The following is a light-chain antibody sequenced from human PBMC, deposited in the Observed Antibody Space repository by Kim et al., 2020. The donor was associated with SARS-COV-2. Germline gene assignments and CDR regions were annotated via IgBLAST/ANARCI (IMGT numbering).Light chain of an antibody. V-gene: IGKV1-5*03. J-gene: IGKJ1*01. CDR2: KAS. CDR3: QRYHIPNRA. Sequence: DIQMTQSPSTLSASIGDRVTITCRASQSVSDYLAWYQQKPGRAPKLLIYKASNLENGVPSRFSGSGFGTEFTLTISSLQPDDFATYYCQRYHIPNRAFGPGTKVDIK. CDR1: QSVSDY.